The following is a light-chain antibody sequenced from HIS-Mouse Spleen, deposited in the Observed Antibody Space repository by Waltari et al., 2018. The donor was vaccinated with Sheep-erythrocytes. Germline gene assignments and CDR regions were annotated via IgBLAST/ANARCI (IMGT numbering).Light chain of an antibody. CDR2: EVS. J-gene: IGLJ2*01. V-gene: IGLV2-8*01. CDR3: SSYTSSSTQV. CDR1: SSDVGGYNY. Sequence: QSALTQPPSASGSPGQSVTISCTGTSSDVGGYNYVSWYQQHPGKAPKLMIYEVSKRPYGFPDRFSGSKSGNTASLTVSGLQAEDEADYYCSSYTSSSTQVFGGGTKLTVL.